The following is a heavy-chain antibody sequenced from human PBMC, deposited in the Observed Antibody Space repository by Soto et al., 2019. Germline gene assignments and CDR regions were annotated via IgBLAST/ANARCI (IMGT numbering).Heavy chain of an antibody. CDR3: ARHESGDSSGYYEYFDY. D-gene: IGHD3-22*01. V-gene: IGHV4-31*03. Sequence: ASETLSLTCTVSGGSISSGGYYWIWIRQHPGKGLEWIGYIYYSGSTNYNPSLKSRVTISVDTSKNQFSLKLSSVTAADTAVYYCARHESGDSSGYYEYFDYWGQGTLVTVSS. CDR2: IYYSGST. J-gene: IGHJ4*02. CDR1: GGSISSGGYY.